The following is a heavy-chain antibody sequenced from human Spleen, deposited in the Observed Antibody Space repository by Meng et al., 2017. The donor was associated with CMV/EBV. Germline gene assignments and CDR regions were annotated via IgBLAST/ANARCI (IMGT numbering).Heavy chain of an antibody. CDR2: INDSGST. J-gene: IGHJ4*02. V-gene: IGHV4-34*01. D-gene: IGHD6-19*01. CDR1: GFTFSSYA. Sequence: ESLKISCAASGFTFSSYAMSWVRQAPGKGLEWIGEINDSGSTKYNPSLKSRVTISIDTSKNQFSLRLSSVTATDTAVYFCARGVHRSAWYSPRPYYFDFWGQGNLVTVSS. CDR3: ARGVHRSAWYSPRPYYFDF.